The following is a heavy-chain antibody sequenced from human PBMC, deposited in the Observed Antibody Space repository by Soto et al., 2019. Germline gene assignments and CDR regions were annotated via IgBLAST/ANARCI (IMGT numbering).Heavy chain of an antibody. CDR2: IYSGGNT. CDR3: ARDLIAAHGGS. D-gene: IGHD6-6*01. CDR1: GGSISSSSYG. V-gene: IGHV4-39*02. J-gene: IGHJ4*02. Sequence: SETLSLTCTVSGGSISSSSYGWGWIRQPPGKGLEWIGTIYSGGNTYYNPSLKSRVTISVDTSTNQFSLNLSSVTAADTAVYYCARDLIAAHGGSWGQGTLVTVSS.